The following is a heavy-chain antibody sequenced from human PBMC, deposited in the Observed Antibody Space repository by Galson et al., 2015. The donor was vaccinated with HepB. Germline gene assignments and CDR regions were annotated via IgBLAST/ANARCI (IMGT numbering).Heavy chain of an antibody. CDR2: IYHSGST. CDR3: ARAKEGRGYFDY. Sequence: TLSLTCAVSGDSISSDSWWSWVRQPPGEGLEWIGEIYHSGSTNYKPSLKSRVTISVDKSKNHFSLKLTFVTAADTAVYYCARAKEGRGYFDYWGQGTLVTASS. V-gene: IGHV4-4*02. CDR1: GDSISSDSW. J-gene: IGHJ4*02. D-gene: IGHD3-10*01.